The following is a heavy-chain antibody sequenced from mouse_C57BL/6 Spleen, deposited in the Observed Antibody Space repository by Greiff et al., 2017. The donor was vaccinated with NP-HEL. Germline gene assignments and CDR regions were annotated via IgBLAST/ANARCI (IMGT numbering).Heavy chain of an antibody. V-gene: IGHV10-3*01. CDR3: VRDLYGNYLYYAMDY. CDR1: GFTFNTYA. J-gene: IGHJ4*01. D-gene: IGHD2-1*01. CDR2: IRSKSSNYAT. Sequence: DVQLVESGGGLVQPKGSLKLSCAASGFTFNTYAMHWVRQAPGKGLEWVARIRSKSSNYATYYADSVKDRFTISRDDSQSMLYLQMNNLKTEDTAMYYCVRDLYGNYLYYAMDYWGQGTSVTVSS.